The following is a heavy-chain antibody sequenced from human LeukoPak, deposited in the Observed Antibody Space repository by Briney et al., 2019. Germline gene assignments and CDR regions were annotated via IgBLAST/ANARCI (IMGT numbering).Heavy chain of an antibody. V-gene: IGHV4-4*07. Sequence: SETLSLTCSVSGVYVGSHFWSRVRQPAGKALEWIGRVSASGTTSSNPSLNSRVTMSLDTSKNQFSLKLTSVTAADTAVYFCARAYCGGECTAGGAFDIWGQGTMVTVSS. D-gene: IGHD2-21*01. CDR1: GVYVGSHF. CDR3: ARAYCGGECTAGGAFDI. CDR2: VSASGTT. J-gene: IGHJ3*02.